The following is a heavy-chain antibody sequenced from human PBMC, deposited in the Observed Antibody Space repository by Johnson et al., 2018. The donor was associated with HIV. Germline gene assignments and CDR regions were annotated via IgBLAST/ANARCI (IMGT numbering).Heavy chain of an antibody. V-gene: IGHV3-9*01. CDR1: GFTFDDYA. D-gene: IGHD6-13*01. CDR3: TTSWAYSSSWYGGFDALDS. J-gene: IGHJ3*02. CDR2: ISWNSGSI. Sequence: VQLLESGGGLVQPGRSLRLSCAASGFTFDDYAMHWVRQAPGKGLEWVSGISWNSGSIGYADSVKGRFTISRDNAKNSLYLQMNSLRAEDTALYYCTTSWAYSSSWYGGFDALDSWGQGTMVTVSS.